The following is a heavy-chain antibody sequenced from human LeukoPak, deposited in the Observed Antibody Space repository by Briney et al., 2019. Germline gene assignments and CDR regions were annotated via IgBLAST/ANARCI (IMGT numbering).Heavy chain of an antibody. D-gene: IGHD1-26*01. CDR1: GDSISSGGYY. V-gene: IGHV4-61*08. CDR3: ARGGNYWPQWWFDP. CDR2: IYYTGSA. J-gene: IGHJ5*02. Sequence: ASETLSLTCAVSGDSISSGGYYWSWIRQPPGKGLEWIGYIYYTGSASYNPSLKSRVTMSLDASKNQFSLELNSVTPADTAVYYCARGGNYWPQWWFDPWGRGTLVSVSS.